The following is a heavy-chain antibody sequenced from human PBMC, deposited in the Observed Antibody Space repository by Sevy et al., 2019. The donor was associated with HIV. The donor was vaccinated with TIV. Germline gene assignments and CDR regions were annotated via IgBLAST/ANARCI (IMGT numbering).Heavy chain of an antibody. Sequence: GGSLRLSCAASGFTFSNAWMSWVRQAPGKGLEWVGRIKSKSEGGTRDFAAPVKGRFAISRNDSKGTLYLQMDSLKTGDTAVYYCAAGVGASGLDYWGQGILVTVSS. CDR1: GFTFSNAW. V-gene: IGHV3-15*01. CDR3: AAGVGASGLDY. J-gene: IGHJ4*02. CDR2: IKSKSEGGTR. D-gene: IGHD1-26*01.